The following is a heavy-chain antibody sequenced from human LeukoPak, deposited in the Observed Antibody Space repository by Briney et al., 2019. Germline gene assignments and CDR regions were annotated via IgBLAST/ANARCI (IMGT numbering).Heavy chain of an antibody. CDR3: ARDPQLWFGGGGEGDFDY. V-gene: IGHV3-7*01. D-gene: IGHD3-10*01. CDR1: GFIFGSYW. Sequence: GGSLRLSCAASGFIFGSYWMSWVRQAPGKGLEWVANIKQGGSEKYYVDSVKGRFTISRDNAKNSLYLQMNSLRAEDTAVYYCARDPQLWFGGGGEGDFDYWGQGTLVTVSS. CDR2: IKQGGSEK. J-gene: IGHJ4*02.